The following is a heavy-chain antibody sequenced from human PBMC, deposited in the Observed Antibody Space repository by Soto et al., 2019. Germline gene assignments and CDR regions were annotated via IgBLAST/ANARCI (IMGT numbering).Heavy chain of an antibody. V-gene: IGHV1-69*06. J-gene: IGHJ4*02. CDR1: GGTFGNYA. D-gene: IGHD5-12*01. CDR2: IIPIVDTV. CDR3: ARGVHDDSCYFYEGGY. Sequence: QEQLVQSGAEVKRPGSSVKVSCKASGGTFGNYAISWVRQAPGQGLEWMGAIIPIVDTVNYAQKFQGGVFMTADKSTGTASLELTSLRSEDTAVYYCARGVHDDSCYFYEGGYWGRGTLVTVSS.